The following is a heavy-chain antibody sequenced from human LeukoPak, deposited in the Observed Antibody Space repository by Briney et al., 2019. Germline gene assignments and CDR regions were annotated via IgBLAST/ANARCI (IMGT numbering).Heavy chain of an antibody. D-gene: IGHD5-24*01. Sequence: GGSLRLSCAASGFTVSSNYMSWVRQAPGKGLEWVSSISRSSNYIYYADSVKGRFTISRDNAKNSLYLQINSLRAEDTSVYYCARGENNYGYYYFDYWGQGTLVTVSS. V-gene: IGHV3-21*01. J-gene: IGHJ4*02. CDR1: GFTVSSNY. CDR2: ISRSSNYI. CDR3: ARGENNYGYYYFDY.